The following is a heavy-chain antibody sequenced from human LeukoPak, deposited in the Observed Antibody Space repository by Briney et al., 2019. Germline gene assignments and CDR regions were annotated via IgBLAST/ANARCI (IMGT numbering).Heavy chain of an antibody. CDR1: GDSLSSSSSY. D-gene: IGHD6-13*01. J-gene: IGHJ4*01. CDR2: ISYSGST. CDR3: ATIRGIAAAGTWNY. V-gene: IGHV4-39*01. Sequence: PSETLSLTCTVSGDSLSSSSSYSGWVRQPPGEGLGWVGSISYSGSTYYNTSLKSRVTISVDSSKNQFSLKLSSVTAADTAVYYCATIRGIAAAGTWNYWGQGTLVTVSS.